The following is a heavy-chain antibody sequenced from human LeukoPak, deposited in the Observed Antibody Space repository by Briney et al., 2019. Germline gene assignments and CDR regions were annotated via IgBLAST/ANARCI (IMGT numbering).Heavy chain of an antibody. D-gene: IGHD2-15*01. Sequence: PSETLSLTCTVSGGSISSYYRSWIRQPPGKGLEWIGYIYYSGSTNYNPSLKSRVTISVDTSKNQFSLKLSSVTAADTAVYYCARVDCSGGSCYSRKAFDIWGQGTMVTVSS. CDR1: GGSISSYY. J-gene: IGHJ3*02. CDR2: IYYSGST. CDR3: ARVDCSGGSCYSRKAFDI. V-gene: IGHV4-59*01.